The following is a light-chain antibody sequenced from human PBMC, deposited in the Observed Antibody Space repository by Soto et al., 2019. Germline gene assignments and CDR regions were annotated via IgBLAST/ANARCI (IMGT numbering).Light chain of an antibody. CDR1: QSVRDN. J-gene: IGKJ2*01. CDR3: QQSNNWPYT. V-gene: IGKV3-15*01. Sequence: EIVLTQSPATLSLSPGERATLSCRASQSVRDNLAWYQQKPGQAPTLLIYGASTRATGIPARFSGSGSGTEFTLTINSLQSEDFALYFCQQSNNWPYTFGQGTKLEIK. CDR2: GAS.